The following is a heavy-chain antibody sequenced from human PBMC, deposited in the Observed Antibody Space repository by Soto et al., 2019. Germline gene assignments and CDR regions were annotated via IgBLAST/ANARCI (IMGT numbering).Heavy chain of an antibody. CDR3: ARGVDTRMYYDFWSGYYTGPQSWFDP. Sequence: ASVKVSCKASGYTFTSYCISWVRQAPGQGLEWMGWISAYNGNTNYAQKLQGRVTMTTDTSTSTAYMELRSLRSDDTAVYYCARGVDTRMYYDFWSGYYTGPQSWFDPWGQGTLVTVSS. J-gene: IGHJ5*02. CDR1: GYTFTSYC. D-gene: IGHD3-3*01. CDR2: ISAYNGNT. V-gene: IGHV1-18*01.